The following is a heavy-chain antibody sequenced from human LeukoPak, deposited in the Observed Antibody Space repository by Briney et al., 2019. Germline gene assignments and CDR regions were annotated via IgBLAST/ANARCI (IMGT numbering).Heavy chain of an antibody. D-gene: IGHD3-22*01. CDR1: GGSISSTNW. V-gene: IGHV4-4*02. J-gene: IGHJ4*02. CDR2: IYHSGST. Sequence: PSETLSLTCAVSGGSISSTNWWSWVRQPPGKGLEWIGEIYHSGSTNYNPSLKSRVTISVDKSKNQFSLKLSSVTAADTAMYYCARGQDYYDTSGSDYWGQGTLVIVSS. CDR3: ARGQDYYDTSGSDY.